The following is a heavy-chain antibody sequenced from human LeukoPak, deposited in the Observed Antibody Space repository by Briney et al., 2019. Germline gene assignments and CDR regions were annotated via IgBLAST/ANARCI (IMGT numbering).Heavy chain of an antibody. D-gene: IGHD3-10*01. Sequence: ASVKVSCKASGYTFTSYGISWVRQAPGQGLEWMGWISAYNGNTNYAQTLQGRVTITTDTSTSTAYMELRSLRSDDTAVYYGARGFYGSGSYYLFTSWFDPWGQGTLVTVSS. CDR1: GYTFTSYG. J-gene: IGHJ5*02. V-gene: IGHV1-18*04. CDR2: ISAYNGNT. CDR3: ARGFYGSGSYYLFTSWFDP.